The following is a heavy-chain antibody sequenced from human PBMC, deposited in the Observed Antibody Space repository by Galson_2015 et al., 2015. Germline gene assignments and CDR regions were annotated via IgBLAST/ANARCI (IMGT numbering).Heavy chain of an antibody. CDR2: IGTAGDT. J-gene: IGHJ2*01. CDR3: ARVLFDNRGDYYFDL. Sequence: SLRLSCAASGFAFRSYDMQWVRHFPGKSLEWVSAIGTAGDTYYPGSVKGRFTASRENAKNSLYLQMNSLETGDTAVYYCARVLFDNRGDYYFDLWGRGTLVTVSS. CDR1: GFAFRSYD. D-gene: IGHD4-11*01. V-gene: IGHV3-13*01.